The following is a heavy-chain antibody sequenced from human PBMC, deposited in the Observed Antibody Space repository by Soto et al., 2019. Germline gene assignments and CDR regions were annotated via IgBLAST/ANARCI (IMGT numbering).Heavy chain of an antibody. CDR3: ARGPSGDKVHY. CDR2: LYHSGST. J-gene: IGHJ4*02. D-gene: IGHD7-27*01. Sequence: ASETLSLTCTVSGGSISSSYWSWIRQPPGKGLEWIGYLYHSGSTNYNPSLRSRVSISVDTSKNQFSLTLSSVTAADTAVYYCARGPSGDKVHYWGQGTLVTVSS. CDR1: GGSISSSY. V-gene: IGHV4-59*01.